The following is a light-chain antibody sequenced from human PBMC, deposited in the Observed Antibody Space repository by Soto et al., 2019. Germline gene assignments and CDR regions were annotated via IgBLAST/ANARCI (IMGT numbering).Light chain of an antibody. CDR1: QSVSSN. Sequence: ELVMTQSPATLSVSPVEIAKLYFMASQSVSSNLAWYQQKPGQAPRLLIYGASTRATGIPARFSGSGSGTEFTLTMSSLQSEEFAVYYCQQYNNWPQTCGQGTKGDI. CDR3: QQYNNWPQT. V-gene: IGKV3-15*01. CDR2: GAS. J-gene: IGKJ1*01.